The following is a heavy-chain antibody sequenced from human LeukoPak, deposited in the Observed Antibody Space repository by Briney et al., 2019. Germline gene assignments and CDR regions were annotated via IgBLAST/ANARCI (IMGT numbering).Heavy chain of an antibody. Sequence: SETLSLTCAVYGGSFSGYYWSWIRQPPGKGLEWIGEINHSGSTNYNPSLQSRVTISVDPSKNQFSLKLSSVTAADTAVYYCARLPAAAATGYYGMVVWGKGTTVTVSS. J-gene: IGHJ6*04. CDR1: GGSFSGYY. V-gene: IGHV4-34*01. CDR2: INHSGST. CDR3: ARLPAAAATGYYGMVV. D-gene: IGHD6-13*01.